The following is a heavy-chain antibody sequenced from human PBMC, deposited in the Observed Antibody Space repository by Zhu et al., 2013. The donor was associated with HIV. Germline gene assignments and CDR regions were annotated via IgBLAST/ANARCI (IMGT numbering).Heavy chain of an antibody. D-gene: IGHD3-3*01. V-gene: IGHV1-69*13. CDR3: ARARGFYDFWSGYYY. Sequence: QVQLVQSGAEVKKPGASVKVSCRASGGTFSSYAISWVRQAPGQGLEWMGGIIPIFGTANYAQKFQGRVTITADESTSTAYMELSSLRSEDTAVHYCARARGFYDFWSGYYYWGQGTLVTVSS. J-gene: IGHJ4*02. CDR2: IIPIFGTA. CDR1: GGTFSSYA.